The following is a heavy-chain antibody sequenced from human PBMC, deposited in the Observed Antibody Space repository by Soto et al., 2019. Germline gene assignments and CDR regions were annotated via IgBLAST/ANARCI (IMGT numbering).Heavy chain of an antibody. D-gene: IGHD3-16*01. Sequence: XVTMSLTCSVSPDCFSKYDWTWIRQHPGEGLEWIGYIYFNVNTNYNPSLNGRVTISIDTSKKQFSLNLSSLTAADTAVYYCASVTFGGFVWAQWGQGTLGT. J-gene: IGHJ1*01. CDR3: ASVTFGGFVWAQ. V-gene: IGHV4-59*01. CDR2: IYFNVNT. CDR1: PDCFSKYD.